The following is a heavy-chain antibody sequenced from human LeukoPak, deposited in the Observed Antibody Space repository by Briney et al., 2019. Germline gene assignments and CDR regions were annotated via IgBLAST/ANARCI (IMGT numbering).Heavy chain of an antibody. Sequence: GGSLRPSCAASGFTVSSNYMSWVRQAPGKGLEWVSVIYSGGSTYYADSVKGRFTISRDNSKNTLYLQMNSLRAEDTAVYYCASGIAGAGTGYWGQRSLATVSS. CDR3: ASGIAGAGTGY. D-gene: IGHD6-13*01. V-gene: IGHV3-53*01. CDR2: IYSGGST. CDR1: GFTVSSNY. J-gene: IGHJ4*02.